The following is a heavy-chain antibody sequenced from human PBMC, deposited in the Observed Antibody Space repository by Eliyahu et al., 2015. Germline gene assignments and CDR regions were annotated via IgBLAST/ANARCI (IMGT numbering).Heavy chain of an antibody. D-gene: IGHD5-24*01. CDR2: IYSGGST. CDR3: AREPPYFRRDGYNSD. V-gene: IGHV3-53*02. CDR1: GFTVSSNY. J-gene: IGHJ4*02. Sequence: EVQLVETGGGLIQPGGSLRLSCAASGFTVSSNYMSWVRQAPGKGLEWVSVIYSGGSTYYADSVKGRFTISRDNSKNTLYLQMNSLRAEDTAVYYCAREPPYFRRDGYNSDWGQGTLVTVSS.